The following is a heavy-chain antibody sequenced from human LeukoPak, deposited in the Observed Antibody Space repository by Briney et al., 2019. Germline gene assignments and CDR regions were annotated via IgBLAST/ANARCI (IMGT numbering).Heavy chain of an antibody. D-gene: IGHD2-2*02. CDR1: GFTFSNAW. J-gene: IGHJ3*02. V-gene: IGHV3-15*01. CDR2: IKSRTDGGTT. CDR3: TTDPIVVVPAAIPGAFDI. Sequence: GGSLRLSCAASGFTFSNAWMSWVRQAPGKGLEWVGRIKSRTDGGTTDYAAPVKGRFTISRDDSKNTLYLQMNSLKTEDTAVYYCTTDPIVVVPAAIPGAFDIWGQGTMVTVSS.